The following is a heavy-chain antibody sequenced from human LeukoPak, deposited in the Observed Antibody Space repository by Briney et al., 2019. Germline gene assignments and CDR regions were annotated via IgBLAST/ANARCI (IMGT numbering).Heavy chain of an antibody. CDR3: ARVSTSGNYHGVDV. V-gene: IGHV3-74*01. CDR1: GFTFSIYW. Sequence: PGGSLRLSCAASGFTFSIYWMHWVRQAPGKGLVWVSRMNSDGSSISYADSVKGRFTISRDNAKNTVYLQMNSLRAEDTALYYCARVSTSGNYHGVDVWGQGTTVTVSS. D-gene: IGHD1-1*01. CDR2: MNSDGSSI. J-gene: IGHJ6*02.